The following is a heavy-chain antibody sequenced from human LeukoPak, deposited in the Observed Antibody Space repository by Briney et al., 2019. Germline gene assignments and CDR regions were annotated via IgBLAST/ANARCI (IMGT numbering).Heavy chain of an antibody. V-gene: IGHV3-7*01. CDR2: MKPDGSEI. CDR3: AREGIGIQLWLPDAFDI. Sequence: GGSLRLSCAASGFTFTTYWMSWVRQAPGKGLEWVANMKPDGSEIFYVDSVKGRFTISRDNAKNSLYLQMNSLRAEDTAVYYCAREGIGIQLWLPDAFDIWGQGTMVTVSS. CDR1: GFTFTTYW. D-gene: IGHD5-18*01. J-gene: IGHJ3*02.